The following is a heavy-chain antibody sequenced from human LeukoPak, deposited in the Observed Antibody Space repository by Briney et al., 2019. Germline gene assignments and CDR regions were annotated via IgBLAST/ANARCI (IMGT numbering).Heavy chain of an antibody. Sequence: ASVKVSCKASGYTFTSYYMHWVRQAPGQGLEWMGWINPNSGGTNYAQKFQGRVTMTRDTSISTAYMELSRLRSDDTAVYYCARGFFSIDWGYFQHWGQGTLVTVSS. CDR2: INPNSGGT. D-gene: IGHD3-16*01. V-gene: IGHV1-2*02. J-gene: IGHJ1*01. CDR1: GYTFTSYY. CDR3: ARGFFSIDWGYFQH.